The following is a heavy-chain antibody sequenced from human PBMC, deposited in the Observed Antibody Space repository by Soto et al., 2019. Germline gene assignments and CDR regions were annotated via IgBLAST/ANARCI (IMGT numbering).Heavy chain of an antibody. CDR1: GGSISSSSYY. CDR3: ASLHYDSCGYPAFDY. D-gene: IGHD3-22*01. CDR2: IYYSGST. V-gene: IGHV4-39*01. Sequence: QLQLQESGPGLVKPSETLSLTCTVSGGSISSSSYYWGWIRQPPGKGLEWIGSIYYSGSTYYNPSLKTRVTLSVDTSKNQFSLKLSSVTAADTAVYYCASLHYDSCGYPAFDYWGQGTLVTVSS. J-gene: IGHJ4*02.